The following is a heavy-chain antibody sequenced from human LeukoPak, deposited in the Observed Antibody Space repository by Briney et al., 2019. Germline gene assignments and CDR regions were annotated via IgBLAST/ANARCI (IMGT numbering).Heavy chain of an antibody. V-gene: IGHV4-61*01. CDR1: GGSVSSASYY. J-gene: IGHJ4*02. CDR2: IHSNGNN. D-gene: IGHD4-17*01. CDR3: AKGVTTFDS. Sequence: PSETLSLTCTVSGGSVSSASYYWSWIRQPPGKGLEWIGYIHSNGNNNYNPSLKSRVTVSVDTSKNQFSLKLTSVTAADTAVYFGAKGVTTFDSWGQGTLVTVSS.